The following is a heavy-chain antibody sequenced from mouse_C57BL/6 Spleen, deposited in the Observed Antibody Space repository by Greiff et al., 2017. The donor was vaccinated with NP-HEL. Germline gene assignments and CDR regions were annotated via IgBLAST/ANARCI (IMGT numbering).Heavy chain of an antibody. CDR1: GYAFSSSW. D-gene: IGHD2-5*01. CDR3: ARETDYSTWFAY. J-gene: IGHJ3*01. V-gene: IGHV1-82*01. Sequence: QVQLKQSGPELVKPGASVKISCKASGYAFSSSWMNWVKQRPGKGLEWIGRIYPGDGDTNYNGKFKGKATLTADKSSSTAYMQLSSLTSEDSAVYFCARETDYSTWFAYWGQGTLVTVSA. CDR2: IYPGDGDT.